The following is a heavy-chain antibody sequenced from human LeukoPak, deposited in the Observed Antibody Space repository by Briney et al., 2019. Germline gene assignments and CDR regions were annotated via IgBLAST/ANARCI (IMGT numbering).Heavy chain of an antibody. J-gene: IGHJ4*02. CDR1: GFTFSRFW. CDR2: IDQSGGRN. D-gene: IGHD3-22*01. CDR3: ARAGGYYDSSGNYFDF. V-gene: IGHV3-7*05. Sequence: PGGSLRLSCAASGFTFSRFWMNWVRQAPGRGLEWVANIDQSGGRNNYVDSVKGRFTISRDNAKNSLFLEMSSLRADDTAVYFCARAGGYYDSSGNYFDFWGQGTLVTVSS.